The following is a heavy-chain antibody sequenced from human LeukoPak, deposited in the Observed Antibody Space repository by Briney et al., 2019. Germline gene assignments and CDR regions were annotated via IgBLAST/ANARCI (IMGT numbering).Heavy chain of an antibody. D-gene: IGHD6-13*01. CDR2: IYYSEST. J-gene: IGHJ4*02. V-gene: IGHV4-59*01. CDR1: GGSISSYY. Sequence: KPSETLSLTCTVSGGSISSYYWSWIRQPPGKGLEWIGYIYYSESTNYNPSLKSRVTISVDTSKNQFSLKLSSVTAADTAVYYCARETRSSWSSNFDYWGQGTLVTVSS. CDR3: ARETRSSWSSNFDY.